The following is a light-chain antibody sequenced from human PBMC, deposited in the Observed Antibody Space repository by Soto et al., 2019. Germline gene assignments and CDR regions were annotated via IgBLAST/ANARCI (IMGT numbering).Light chain of an antibody. V-gene: IGKV1-5*03. J-gene: IGKJ1*01. CDR3: QQYNSYWT. CDR2: KAS. Sequence: DIHMTQSPSTLSASVGDRVTITCRASQSISSWLAWYRQKPGKAPKLLIYKASSLQIGVPSRFSGSGSGTEFTLTISSLQPDDFATYYCQQYNSYWTFGQGTKVDIK. CDR1: QSISSW.